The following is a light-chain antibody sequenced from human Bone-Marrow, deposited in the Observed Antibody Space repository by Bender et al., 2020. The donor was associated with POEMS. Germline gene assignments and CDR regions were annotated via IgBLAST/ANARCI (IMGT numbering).Light chain of an antibody. J-gene: IGLJ2*01. CDR1: KLGEEY. V-gene: IGLV3-1*01. CDR3: QSWGSNTAV. Sequence: SYELTQPPSVSVSPGQTATITCSGEKLGEEYACWYQQKPGQSPLLVIYRDTKRPSGIPERFSGSTSGNTASLTISGTQTMDEADYYCQSWGSNTAVFGGGTKLTVL. CDR2: RDT.